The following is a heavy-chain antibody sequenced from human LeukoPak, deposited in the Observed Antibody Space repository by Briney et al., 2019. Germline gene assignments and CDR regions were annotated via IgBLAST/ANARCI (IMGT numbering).Heavy chain of an antibody. J-gene: IGHJ4*02. CDR1: SYTFTTYG. D-gene: IGHD2-21*02. V-gene: IGHV1-18*01. Sequence: ASVKVSCKASSYTFTTYGITWVRQAPGQGRECMGWISPYNGNTNYAQKLQGRVTMTTDTSTSTVYMELRSLRSDDTAVYYCATFPAYCGGDCYHDYWGQGTLVTVSS. CDR3: ATFPAYCGGDCYHDY. CDR2: ISPYNGNT.